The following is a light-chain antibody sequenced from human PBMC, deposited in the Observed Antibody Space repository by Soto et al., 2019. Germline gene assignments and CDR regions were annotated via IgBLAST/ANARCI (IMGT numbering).Light chain of an antibody. CDR1: QSGSTN. J-gene: IGKJ4*01. Sequence: VMTQSPATLSVSPGERTTLACMASQSGSTNLARYQPKPSQAPRLLIDGASTRATSVQARFSGSGSGTGFTPSISSLQSKDFAVYYGQRYNDWPARNFGGGTTVDIK. CDR3: QRYNDWPARN. CDR2: GAS. V-gene: IGKV3-15*01.